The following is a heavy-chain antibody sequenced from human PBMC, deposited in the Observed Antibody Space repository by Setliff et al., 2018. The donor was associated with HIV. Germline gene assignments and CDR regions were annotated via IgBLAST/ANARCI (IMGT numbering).Heavy chain of an antibody. J-gene: IGHJ3*02. CDR3: ARSYDSSGYYPDAFDI. D-gene: IGHD3-22*01. CDR2: ISAYNGNT. CDR1: GYDFRRYG. V-gene: IGHV1-18*01. Sequence: ASVKVSCKTSGYDFRRYGIAWVRQAPGQGLEWMGWISAYNGNTNYAQKLQGRVTMTTDTSTSTAYMELRSLRSDDTAVYYCARSYDSSGYYPDAFDIWGQGTMVTVSS.